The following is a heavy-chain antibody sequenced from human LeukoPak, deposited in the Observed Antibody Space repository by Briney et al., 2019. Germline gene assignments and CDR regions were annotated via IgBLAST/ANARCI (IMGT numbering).Heavy chain of an antibody. CDR3: ARDQYCSSTTCYGFDP. V-gene: IGHV3-23*01. D-gene: IGHD2-2*01. J-gene: IGHJ5*02. Sequence: GGSLRLSCAASGFTFSSYAMSWVRQAPGKGLEWVSSITTSGGSTSYADSVKGRFTVSRDNAKNSLYLQMNSLRAEDTAVYYCARDQYCSSTTCYGFDPWGQGTLVTVSS. CDR1: GFTFSSYA. CDR2: ITTSGGST.